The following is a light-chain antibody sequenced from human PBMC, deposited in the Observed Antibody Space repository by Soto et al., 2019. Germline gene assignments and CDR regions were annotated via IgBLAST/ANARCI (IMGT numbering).Light chain of an antibody. CDR1: QSISTW. Sequence: DIQMTQSPSTLSASVGDRVTITCRASQSISTWLAWYQQEPGKAPKLLIHKASSLQSGVPSRFSGSGSGTDFTLTISNLQPEDFATYYCQQLNAYPLTFGQGTRLEIK. V-gene: IGKV1-5*03. J-gene: IGKJ5*01. CDR2: KAS. CDR3: QQLNAYPLT.